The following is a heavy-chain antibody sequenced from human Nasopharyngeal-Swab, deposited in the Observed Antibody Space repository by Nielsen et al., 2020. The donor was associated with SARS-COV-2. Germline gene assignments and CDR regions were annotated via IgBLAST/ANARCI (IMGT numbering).Heavy chain of an antibody. V-gene: IGHV4-39*07. Sequence: SETLSLTCTVSGGSISSSSYYWGWIRQPPGKGLEWIGSIYYSGSTYYNPSLKSRVTISVDTSKNQFSLKLSSVTAADTAVYYCAREGPDYYDSSGYYNWFDPWGQGTLVTVSS. CDR2: IYYSGST. CDR3: AREGPDYYDSSGYYNWFDP. J-gene: IGHJ5*02. D-gene: IGHD3-22*01. CDR1: GGSISSSSYY.